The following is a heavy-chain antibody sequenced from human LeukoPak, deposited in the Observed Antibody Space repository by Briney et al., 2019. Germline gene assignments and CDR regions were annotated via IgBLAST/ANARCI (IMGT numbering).Heavy chain of an antibody. Sequence: SETLSLTCTVSGGSISNYHWSWIRQPAGKGLEWISQIHTSGSTNYSPPLKSRVTMSIDTPENQLSLTIRSVTAADTAVYYCARRDISSGWSFDYWGQGILVTVSS. CDR2: IHTSGST. CDR3: ARRDISSGWSFDY. V-gene: IGHV4-4*07. CDR1: GGSISNYH. D-gene: IGHD6-19*01. J-gene: IGHJ4*02.